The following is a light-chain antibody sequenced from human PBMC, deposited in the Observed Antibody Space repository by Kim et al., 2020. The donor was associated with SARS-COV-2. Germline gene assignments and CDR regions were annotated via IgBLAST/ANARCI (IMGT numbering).Light chain of an antibody. CDR1: QSISNH. J-gene: IGKJ3*01. CDR2: AAS. Sequence: ASVGDKVTITCRTNQSISNHLNWDQQKPGRAPKLLISAASNLQGGVPSRFSGSGSETDFTLTISSLQPEDFATYFCQQSYITPFTFGPGTKVESK. V-gene: IGKV1-39*01. CDR3: QQSYITPFT.